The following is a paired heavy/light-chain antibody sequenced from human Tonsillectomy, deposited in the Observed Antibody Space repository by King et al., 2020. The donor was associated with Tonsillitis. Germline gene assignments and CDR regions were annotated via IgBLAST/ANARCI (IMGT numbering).Heavy chain of an antibody. CDR3: ERSQLQHLVVPGGLLLHGR. Sequence: QEQLVESGGGVVQPGRSLRLSCAASGITFSYFGMHWVRQAPGTGLEWVAVLGYDGRNEYYGDSVKGRFTVSRDNSKNTLYLQMNSLRAEGHGCVFLCERSQLQHLVVPGGLLLHGRLGQRDRGHRLL. CDR2: LGYDGRNE. V-gene: IGHV3-33*01. D-gene: IGHD6-6*01. J-gene: IGHJ6*03. CDR1: GITFSYFG.
Light chain of an antibody. J-gene: IGKJ1*01. V-gene: IGKV1-39*01. CDR3: QQSYNAPPWT. CDR1: QSISSY. Sequence: DIQMTQSPSSMSASVGDRVTITCRASQSISSYLNWYQQKPGKAPKLLIYAATSLHSGVPSRFSGYGSGTEFTLTISSLQPEDFATYFCQQSYNAPPWTFGQGTKVEI. CDR2: AAT.